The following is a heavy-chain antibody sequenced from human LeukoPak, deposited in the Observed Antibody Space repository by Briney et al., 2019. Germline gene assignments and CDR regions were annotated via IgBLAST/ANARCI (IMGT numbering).Heavy chain of an antibody. CDR1: RFTFSTYW. J-gene: IGHJ5*02. V-gene: IGHV3-7*03. D-gene: IGHD2/OR15-2a*01. CDR3: VRGFPRFDP. Sequence: TGGSLRLSCAASRFTFSTYWMSWVRQAPGKGLEWVANIKQDGGETYYVDSVKGRFTISRDNAKNSLYLQMNSLSPEDTAVYYCVRGFPRFDPWGQGTLVTVSS. CDR2: IKQDGGET.